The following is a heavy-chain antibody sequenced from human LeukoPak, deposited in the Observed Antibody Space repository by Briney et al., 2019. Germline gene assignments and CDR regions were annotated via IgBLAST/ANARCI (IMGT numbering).Heavy chain of an antibody. Sequence: GGSLRLSCAASGFTFDDYGMSWVRQAPGKGLEWVSGINWNGGSTGYADSVKGRFTISRDNAKNSLYLQMNSLRAEDTAVYYCARAYNWNFGGGLYYYYYMDVWGKGTTVTVSS. CDR2: INWNGGST. V-gene: IGHV3-20*04. CDR3: ARAYNWNFGGGLYYYYYMDV. CDR1: GFTFDDYG. D-gene: IGHD1-7*01. J-gene: IGHJ6*03.